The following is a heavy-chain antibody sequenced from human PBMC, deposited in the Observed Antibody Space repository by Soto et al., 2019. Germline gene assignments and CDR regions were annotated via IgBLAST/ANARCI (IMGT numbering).Heavy chain of an antibody. J-gene: IGHJ6*02. CDR2: IFYSGSS. V-gene: IGHV4-39*01. CDR3: ARREGSGSYFYYFYGMDV. Sequence: ETLYRTCTVSGGSSRSRSHSWGWIRQPPGKALEWIGSIFYSGSSYYNPSLKSRVTISVDTSKNQFSLKLSSVTAADTALYYCARREGSGSYFYYFYGMDVWGQGTTVTVSS. CDR1: GGSSRSRSHS. D-gene: IGHD3-10*01.